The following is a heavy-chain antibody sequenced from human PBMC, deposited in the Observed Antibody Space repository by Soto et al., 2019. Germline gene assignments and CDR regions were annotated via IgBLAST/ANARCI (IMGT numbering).Heavy chain of an antibody. CDR2: IKQDGSEK. J-gene: IGHJ4*02. CDR1: GFTFSSYW. CDR3: ARGLVYDFWSGYSVTFDY. D-gene: IGHD3-3*01. Sequence: GGSLRLSCAASGFTFSSYWMSWVRQAPGKGLEWVANIKQDGSEKYYVDSVKGRFTISRDNAKNSLYLQMNSLRAEDTAVYYCARGLVYDFWSGYSVTFDYWGQGTLVTVSS. V-gene: IGHV3-7*01.